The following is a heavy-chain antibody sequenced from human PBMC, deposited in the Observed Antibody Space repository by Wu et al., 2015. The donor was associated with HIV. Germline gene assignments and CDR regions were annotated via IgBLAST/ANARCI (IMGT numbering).Heavy chain of an antibody. CDR2: MNPXSGNT. J-gene: IGHJ6*02. CDR3: ARGNCGGDCSSFYYYYYGMDI. CDR1: GYTFTIYD. D-gene: IGHD2-21*02. V-gene: IGHV1-8*01. Sequence: QVQLVQSGAEVKKPGASVKVSCQASGYTFTIYDINWVRQAPGQGLEWMGWMNPXSGNTGYAQKFQGRVTMTRNTSIGTAYMELSSLRSEDTAVYYCARGNCGGDCSSFYYYYYGMDIVGQGTTVTVSS.